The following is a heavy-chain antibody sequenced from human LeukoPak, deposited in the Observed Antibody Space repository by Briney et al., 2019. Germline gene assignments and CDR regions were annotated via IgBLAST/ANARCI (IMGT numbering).Heavy chain of an antibody. CDR1: GGSISSSSYY. Sequence: PSETLSLTCTVSGGSISSSSYYWGWIRQPPGKGLEWVGCIYYTRSTYYNTSLKSRVTISLDTSKNQFSLKPNSVTAADTAVYYCARIKKSDTSMDFWGQGTLVTVSS. CDR2: IYYTRST. V-gene: IGHV4-39*07. J-gene: IGHJ4*02. CDR3: ARIKKSDTSMDF.